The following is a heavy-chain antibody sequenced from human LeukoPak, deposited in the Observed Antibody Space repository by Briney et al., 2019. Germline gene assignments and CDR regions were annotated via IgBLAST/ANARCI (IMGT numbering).Heavy chain of an antibody. D-gene: IGHD5-18*01. V-gene: IGHV1-2*06. CDR3: ASRGYSYGLTFDY. J-gene: IGHJ4*02. CDR1: GYTFTGYY. CDR2: INPNSGGT. Sequence: ASVKVSCKASGYTFTGYYMHWVRQAPGQGLEWMGRINPNSGGTNYAQKFQGRATMTRDTSISTAYMELSRLRSDDTAVYYCASRGYSYGLTFDYWGQGTLVTVSS.